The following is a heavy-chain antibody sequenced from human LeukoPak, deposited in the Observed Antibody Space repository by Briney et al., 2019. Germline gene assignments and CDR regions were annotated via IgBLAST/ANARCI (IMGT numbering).Heavy chain of an antibody. CDR2: ISWNSGSI. V-gene: IGHV3-9*01. J-gene: IGHJ4*02. Sequence: GGSLRLSCAGSGFIFNNYAMHWVRQPPGKGLEWVSGISWNSGSIDYADSVKGRFTISRDNAKNSLYLQMNSLRVEDTAFYYCAKDVAAAGNWWGQGTLVTVSS. CDR1: GFIFNNYA. CDR3: AKDVAAAGNW. D-gene: IGHD6-13*01.